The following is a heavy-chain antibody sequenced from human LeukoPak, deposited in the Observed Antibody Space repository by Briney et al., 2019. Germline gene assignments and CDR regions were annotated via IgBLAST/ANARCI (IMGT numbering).Heavy chain of an antibody. V-gene: IGHV3-15*01. CDR2: IKSKTDGGTT. J-gene: IGHJ5*02. CDR1: GFTFSNAW. Sequence: GGSLRLSCAASGFTFSNAWMSWVRQAPGKGLEWVGRIKSKTDGGTTDYAAPVKGRFTISRDDSKNTLYLQMNSLKTEDTAVYYCAKDRDSSSWYQSSDWFDPWGQGTLVTVSS. CDR3: AKDRDSSSWYQSSDWFDP. D-gene: IGHD6-13*01.